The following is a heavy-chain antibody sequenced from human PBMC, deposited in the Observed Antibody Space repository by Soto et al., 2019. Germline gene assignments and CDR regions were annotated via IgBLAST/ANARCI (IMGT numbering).Heavy chain of an antibody. V-gene: IGHV3-74*01. Sequence: EVQLVESGGGLVQPGGSLRLSCAASGFTYSSFWMHWVRQAPGKWLVWVSGIKSDGSRTTYADSVKGRFTISRDNVKNMLYLQMNSLRAEDTAVYYCSRDEGVPMIRGFDYWGQGALVTVSS. CDR2: IKSDGSRT. D-gene: IGHD5-12*01. CDR1: GFTYSSFW. CDR3: SRDEGVPMIRGFDY. J-gene: IGHJ4*02.